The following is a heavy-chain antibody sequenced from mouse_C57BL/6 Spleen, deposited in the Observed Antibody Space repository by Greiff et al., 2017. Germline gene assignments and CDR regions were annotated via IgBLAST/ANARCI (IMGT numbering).Heavy chain of an antibody. D-gene: IGHD5-1*01. CDR2: IWSDGST. J-gene: IGHJ4*01. Sequence: VKLMESGPGLVAPSQSLSITCTVSGFSLTSYGVHWVRQPPGKGLEWLVVIWSDGSTTYNSALKSRLSISKDKSKSQVFLKMNSLQTDDTAMYYCARHTYSYYAMDYWGQGTSVTVSS. CDR1: GFSLTSYG. CDR3: ARHTYSYYAMDY. V-gene: IGHV2-6-1*01.